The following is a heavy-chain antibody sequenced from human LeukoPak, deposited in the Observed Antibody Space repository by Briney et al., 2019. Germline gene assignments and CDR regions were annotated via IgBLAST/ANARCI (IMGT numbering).Heavy chain of an antibody. CDR1: GFTFSTYW. Sequence: AGGSLRLSCAASGFTFSTYWMSWVRQAPGKGLEWVDNIKQDGSEKYYGDSVKCRFTISRDNAKSSLYLQMNSLRAEDTAMYYCARDSAGNDYWGQGTLVTVSS. J-gene: IGHJ4*02. CDR3: ARDSAGNDY. D-gene: IGHD6-13*01. V-gene: IGHV3-7*01. CDR2: IKQDGSEK.